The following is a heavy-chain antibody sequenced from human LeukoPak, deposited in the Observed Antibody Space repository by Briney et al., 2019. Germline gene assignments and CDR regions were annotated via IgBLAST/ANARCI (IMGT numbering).Heavy chain of an antibody. CDR1: GYTFTDYY. Sequence: GASVKVSCKASGYTFTDYYIHWVRQAPGQGLEWMGWINPKRRGTNYAQAFQGRATMTRDTPISTVYMELNRLTSDDTALYYCARGASLTYYLDSGDYYSFDYWGQGTLVTVSS. D-gene: IGHD3-22*01. CDR3: ARGASLTYYLDSGDYYSFDY. J-gene: IGHJ4*02. CDR2: INPKRRGT. V-gene: IGHV1-2*02.